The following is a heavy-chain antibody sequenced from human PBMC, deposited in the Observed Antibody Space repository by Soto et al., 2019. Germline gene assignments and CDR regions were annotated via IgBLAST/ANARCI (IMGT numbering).Heavy chain of an antibody. CDR2: IYHSGST. CDR1: GDSISSGGYS. J-gene: IGHJ6*02. Sequence: SETLSLTCAASGDSISSGGYSWSWIRQPPGKGLEWIGYIYHSGSTYYNPSLKSRVTISVDRSKNQFSLKVSSVTAADTAVYYCARVPDVWGQGTTVTVSS. V-gene: IGHV4-30-2*01. CDR3: ARVPDV.